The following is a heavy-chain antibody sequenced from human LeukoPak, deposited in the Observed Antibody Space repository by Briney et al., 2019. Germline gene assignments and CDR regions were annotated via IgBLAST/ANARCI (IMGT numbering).Heavy chain of an antibody. D-gene: IGHD2-15*01. J-gene: IGHJ5*02. V-gene: IGHV4-34*01. CDR3: ARGVVVAAGPNWFDP. CDR2: INHSGST. CDR1: GGSFSGYY. Sequence: SETLSLTCAVYGGSFSGYYWSWIRQPPGKGLEWIGEINHSGSTNYNPSLKSRVTISVDTSKNQFSLKLSSVTAADTAVYYCARGVVVAAGPNWFDPWGQGTLVTVSS.